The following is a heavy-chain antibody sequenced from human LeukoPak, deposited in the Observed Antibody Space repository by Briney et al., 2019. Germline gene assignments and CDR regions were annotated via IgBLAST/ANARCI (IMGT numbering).Heavy chain of an antibody. CDR2: VYYSGST. CDR3: ARGSNYDSLTGYYIADY. V-gene: IGHV4-59*01. CDR1: GGSISGYF. D-gene: IGHD3-9*01. J-gene: IGHJ4*02. Sequence: SETLSLTCTVSGGSISGYFWTWIRQPPGKGLEWIGCVYYSGSTNYNPSLKSRVTISLDASKNHFSLKLHSVTSADTAVYYCARGSNYDSLTGYYIADYWGQGTLVTVSS.